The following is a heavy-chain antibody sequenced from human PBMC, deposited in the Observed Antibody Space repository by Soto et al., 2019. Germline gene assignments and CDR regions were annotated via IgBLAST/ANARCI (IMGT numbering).Heavy chain of an antibody. V-gene: IGHV4-59*08. CDR3: ARGRFNFDY. J-gene: IGHJ4*02. CDR2: IYYSGST. Sequence: SETLSLTCTVSGGSISSYYWSWIRQPPGKGLEWIGYIYYSGSTNYNPSLKSRVTISVDTSKNQFSLKLSSVTAADTAVYYCARGRFNFDYWGQGTLVTVSS. CDR1: GGSISSYY.